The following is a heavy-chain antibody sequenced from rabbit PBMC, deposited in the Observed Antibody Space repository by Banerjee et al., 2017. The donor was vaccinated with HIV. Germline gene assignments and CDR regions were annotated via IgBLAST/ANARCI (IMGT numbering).Heavy chain of an antibody. CDR3: ARGIESYAGYGLGL. Sequence: QEQLEESGGDLVQPEGSLTLTCTASGFSLSRYWICWVCQAPGKGLEWIGCIDTGDSDTYYASWAKGRFTISKTSSTTVTLQMTSLTAADTATYFCARGIESYAGYGLGLWGQGTLVTVS. D-gene: IGHD7-1*01. CDR2: IDTGDSDT. CDR1: GFSLSRYW. V-gene: IGHV1S45*01. J-gene: IGHJ4*01.